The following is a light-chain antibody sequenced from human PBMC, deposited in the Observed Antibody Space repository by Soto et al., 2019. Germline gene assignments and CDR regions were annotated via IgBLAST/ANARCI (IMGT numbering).Light chain of an antibody. CDR1: QGIATD. V-gene: IGKV1-16*01. Sequence: DIQMTQSPSSISASVGDRITITCRASQGIATDLAWSQQRPGQAPKSLIYAASTLQSGVPSVFSASGSGTDFSLTISGLQPDDFATYYCQQYYTYPFTFGPGTRV. CDR2: AAS. J-gene: IGKJ3*01. CDR3: QQYYTYPFT.